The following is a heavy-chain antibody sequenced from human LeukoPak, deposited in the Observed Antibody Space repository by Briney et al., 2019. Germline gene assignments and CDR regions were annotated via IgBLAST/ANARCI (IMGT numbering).Heavy chain of an antibody. CDR2: IIPIFGIA. CDR1: GGTFISYA. Sequence: SVKVSFKASGGTFISYAISWVRQAPGQGLEWMGRIIPIFGIANYAQKFQGRVTITADKSTSTAYMELSSLRSEDTAVYYCARCSSTSCTQQTIGMDVWGQGTTVTVSS. V-gene: IGHV1-69*04. D-gene: IGHD2-2*01. J-gene: IGHJ6*02. CDR3: ARCSSTSCTQQTIGMDV.